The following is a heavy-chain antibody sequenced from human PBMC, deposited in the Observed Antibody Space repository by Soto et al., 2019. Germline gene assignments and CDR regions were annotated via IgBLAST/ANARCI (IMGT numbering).Heavy chain of an antibody. CDR3: ARDIASYAYGEGY. V-gene: IGHV4-4*07. CDR2: VYSSGTT. Sequence: SETLSLTCTVSGGSINSYWWPWIRQPAGKGLEWIGRVYSSGTTDYNPSLNSRATMSVETSKNQFSLKLSSVTAADTAVYYCARDIASYAYGEGYWGQGIQVTVSS. CDR1: GGSINSYW. J-gene: IGHJ4*02. D-gene: IGHD2-21*01.